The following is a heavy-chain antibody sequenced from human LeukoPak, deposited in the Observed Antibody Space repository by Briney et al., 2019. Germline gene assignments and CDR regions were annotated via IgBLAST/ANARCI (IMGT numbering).Heavy chain of an antibody. D-gene: IGHD3-10*01. J-gene: IGHJ4*02. Sequence: ASVKVSCKASGYTFASYGISWVRQAPGQRLEWMGWINAGNGNTKYSQKFQGRVTITRDTSASTAYMELSSLRSEDTAVYYCARGTVLFDYWGQGTLVTVSS. CDR1: GYTFASYG. CDR2: INAGNGNT. CDR3: ARGTVLFDY. V-gene: IGHV1-3*01.